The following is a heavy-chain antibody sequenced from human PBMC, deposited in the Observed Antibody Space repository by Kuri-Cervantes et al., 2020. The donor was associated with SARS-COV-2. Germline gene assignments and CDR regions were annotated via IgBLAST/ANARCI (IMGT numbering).Heavy chain of an antibody. CDR2: IVVGSGNT. CDR1: GFTFTSSA. V-gene: IGHV1-58*02. Sequence: SVKVSCKASGFTFTSSAMQWVRQARGQRLEWIGWIVVGSGNTNYAQKFQERVTITRDMSTSTAYMELSSLRSEDTAVYYCAADLGFGSSWYYYYYMDVWGKGTTVTVSS. J-gene: IGHJ6*03. CDR3: AADLGFGSSWYYYYYMDV. D-gene: IGHD6-13*01.